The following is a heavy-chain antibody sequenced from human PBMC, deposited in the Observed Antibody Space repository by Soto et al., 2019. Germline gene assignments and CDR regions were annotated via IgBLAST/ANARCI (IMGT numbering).Heavy chain of an antibody. CDR3: ARHDSSWPGYYSYYGMDV. Sequence: PGESLKISCKGSGYSFTSYWIGWVRQMPGKGLEWMGIIYPGDSDTRYSPSFQGQVTISADKSISTAYLQWSSLKASDTAMYYCARHDSSWPGYYSYYGMDVWGQGTTVTVSS. V-gene: IGHV5-51*01. D-gene: IGHD6-13*01. J-gene: IGHJ6*02. CDR1: GYSFTSYW. CDR2: IYPGDSDT.